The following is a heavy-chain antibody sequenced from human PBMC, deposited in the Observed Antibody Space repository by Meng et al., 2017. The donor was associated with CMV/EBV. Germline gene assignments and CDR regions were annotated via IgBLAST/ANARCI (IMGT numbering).Heavy chain of an antibody. Sequence: VQLVESGHEGKKPGASVKGSFQASGFTFTGYYMHWVRQAPGQGLEWMGWINPNSGGTNYAQKFQGRVTMTRDTSISTAYMELSRLRSDDTAVYYCARTPSYSGSQRPFDYWGQGTLVTVSS. CDR3: ARTPSYSGSQRPFDY. CDR1: GFTFTGYY. V-gene: IGHV1-2*02. D-gene: IGHD1-26*01. J-gene: IGHJ4*02. CDR2: INPNSGGT.